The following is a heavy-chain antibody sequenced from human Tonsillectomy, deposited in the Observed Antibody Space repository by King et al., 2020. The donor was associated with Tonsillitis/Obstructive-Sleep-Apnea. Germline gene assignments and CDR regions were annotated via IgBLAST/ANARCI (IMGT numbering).Heavy chain of an antibody. CDR3: AKWNGDYDPPLIYFDY. Sequence: VQLVESGGGLVQPGGSLRLSCAASGFTFSSYAMSWVRQAPGKGLEWVSAISGSGGSTYYADSVKGRFTISRDNSKNTLYLQMNSLRAEDTAVYYCAKWNGDYDPPLIYFDYWGQGTLVTVSS. V-gene: IGHV3-23*04. D-gene: IGHD4-17*01. J-gene: IGHJ4*02. CDR1: GFTFSSYA. CDR2: ISGSGGST.